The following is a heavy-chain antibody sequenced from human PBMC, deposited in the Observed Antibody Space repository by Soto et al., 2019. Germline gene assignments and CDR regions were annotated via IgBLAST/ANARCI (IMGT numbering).Heavy chain of an antibody. Sequence: SETLSLTCTVSGGSVSSGSYYWSWIRQPPGKGLEWIGYIYYSGSTNYNPSLKSRVTISVDTSKNQFSLKLSSVTAADTAVYYCARDHGSSWRSFDYWGQGTLVT. J-gene: IGHJ4*02. CDR1: GGSVSSGSYY. V-gene: IGHV4-61*01. CDR3: ARDHGSSWRSFDY. CDR2: IYYSGST. D-gene: IGHD6-13*01.